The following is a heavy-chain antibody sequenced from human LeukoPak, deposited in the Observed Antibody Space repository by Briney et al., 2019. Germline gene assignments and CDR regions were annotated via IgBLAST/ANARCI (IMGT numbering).Heavy chain of an antibody. J-gene: IGHJ6*04. Sequence: RPSETLSLTCTVSGYSISSGYYWGWIRQPPGKGLEWIGYIYTSGSTNYNPSLKSRVTISVDTSKNQFSLKLSSVTAADTAVYYCARLRNHRGGFGELSMPYLDVWGKGTTVTVSS. CDR3: ARLRNHRGGFGELSMPYLDV. CDR2: IYTSGST. V-gene: IGHV4-4*09. CDR1: GYSISSGYY. D-gene: IGHD3-10*01.